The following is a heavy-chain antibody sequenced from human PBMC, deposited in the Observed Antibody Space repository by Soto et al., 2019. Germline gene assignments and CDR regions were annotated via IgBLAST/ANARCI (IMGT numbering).Heavy chain of an antibody. CDR2: IYHSGST. J-gene: IGHJ4*02. V-gene: IGHV4-30-2*01. D-gene: IGHD3-10*01. Sequence: SETLSLTCAVSGGSISSGGYSWSWIRQPPGKGLEWIGYIYHSGSTYYNPSLKSRVTISVDRSKNQFSLKLSSVTAADTAVYYCARVDDGSGSLDYWGQGTLVTAPQ. CDR3: ARVDDGSGSLDY. CDR1: GGSISSGGYS.